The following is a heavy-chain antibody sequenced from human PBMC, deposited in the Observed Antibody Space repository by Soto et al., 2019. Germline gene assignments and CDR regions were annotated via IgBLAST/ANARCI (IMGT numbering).Heavy chain of an antibody. Sequence: GGSRRLSCAASGFTFSSYAMHWVRQAPGKGLEWVAVISYDGSNKYYSDSVKGRFTISRDNSKNTLYLQMNSLRAEDTAVYYCARAYCGGDCYGYYYYGMDVWGQGTTVTVSS. CDR3: ARAYCGGDCYGYYYYGMDV. D-gene: IGHD2-21*02. J-gene: IGHJ6*02. CDR1: GFTFSSYA. V-gene: IGHV3-30-3*01. CDR2: ISYDGSNK.